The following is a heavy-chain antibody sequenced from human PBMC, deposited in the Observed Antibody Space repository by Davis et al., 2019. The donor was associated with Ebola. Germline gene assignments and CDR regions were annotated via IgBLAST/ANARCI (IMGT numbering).Heavy chain of an antibody. CDR1: VYIFNHHP. Sequence: AASVKVSCKASVYIFNHHPIHWVRQAPAQRLEWMGWINGANGYTQYSQKSQGRATITRDTSASTAYMELSSLRSEDTAVYYCARAATVWGQGTTVTVSS. CDR2: INGANGYT. CDR3: ARAATV. J-gene: IGHJ6*02. V-gene: IGHV1-3*01.